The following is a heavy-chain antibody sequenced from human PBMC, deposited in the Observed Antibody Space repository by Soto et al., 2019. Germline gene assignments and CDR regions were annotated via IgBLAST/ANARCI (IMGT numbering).Heavy chain of an antibody. CDR3: ARDLEYSSSFGPFISMPLDY. CDR2: ISSSSSYI. V-gene: IGHV3-21*01. CDR1: GFTFSSYS. D-gene: IGHD6-6*01. Sequence: GGSLRLSCAASGFTFSSYSMNWVRQAPGKGLEWVSSISSSSSYIYYADSVKGRFTISRDNAKNSLYLQMNSLRAEDTAVYYCARDLEYSSSFGPFISMPLDYWGQGTLVTVSS. J-gene: IGHJ4*02.